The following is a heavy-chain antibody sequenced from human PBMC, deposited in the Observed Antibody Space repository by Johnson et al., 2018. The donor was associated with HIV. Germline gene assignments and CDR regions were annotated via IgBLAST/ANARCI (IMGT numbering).Heavy chain of an antibody. CDR2: ISGSGGST. CDR1: GFTFSTYA. V-gene: IGHV3-23*04. D-gene: IGHD1-26*01. Sequence: VQLVESGGGLVQPGGSLRLSCAASGFTFSTYALSWVRQAPGKGLEWVSAISGSGGSTFYADSVKGRFSISRDSAKNSLYLQMDSLRAEDTAVYYCAKDRGGSHQSGHDAFHIWGQGTMVTVSS. CDR3: AKDRGGSHQSGHDAFHI. J-gene: IGHJ3*02.